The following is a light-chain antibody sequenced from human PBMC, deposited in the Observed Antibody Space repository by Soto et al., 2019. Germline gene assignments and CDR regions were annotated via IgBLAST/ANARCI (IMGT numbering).Light chain of an antibody. J-gene: IGKJ4*01. V-gene: IGKV3-20*01. Sequence: EIVLTQSPGTLSLSPGERATLSCRASESVSDNYLAWYQQRSGQAPRLVIYGASSRASAVPDRFSGSGSGADFALPISRLEPEHFAVYYCQQYGSSPLTFGGGTKLEIK. CDR3: QQYGSSPLT. CDR1: ESVSDNY. CDR2: GAS.